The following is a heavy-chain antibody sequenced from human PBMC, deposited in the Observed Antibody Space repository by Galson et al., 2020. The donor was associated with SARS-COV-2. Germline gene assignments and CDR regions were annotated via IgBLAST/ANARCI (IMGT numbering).Heavy chain of an antibody. CDR2: ISSSSSYI. J-gene: IGHJ3*02. D-gene: IGHD4-17*01. V-gene: IGHV3-21*01. CDR3: AREYATVTTHAFDI. CDR1: GFTVSSSY. Sequence: GGSLRLSCAASGFTVSSSYISWVRQAPGKGLEWVSSISSSSSYIYYADSVKGRFTISRDNAKNSLYLQMNSLRAEDTAVYYCAREYATVTTHAFDIWGQGTMVTVSS.